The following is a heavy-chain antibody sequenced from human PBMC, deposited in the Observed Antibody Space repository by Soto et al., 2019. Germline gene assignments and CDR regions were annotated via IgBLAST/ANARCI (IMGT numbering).Heavy chain of an antibody. D-gene: IGHD3-22*01. CDR1: GFSLSTSGVG. CDR2: IFWNDDK. J-gene: IGHJ4*02. Sequence: QVTLKESGPTLVEPTQTLTLTCTFSGFSLSTSGVGVGWVRQPPGKGLEWLALIFWNDDKRYSPSLRNRLTLTRDTSDNQVVLTVTNMDPVDTATYYCAHTYDSSNSSDGEFHFWGQGILVTVSS. V-gene: IGHV2-5*01. CDR3: AHTYDSSNSSDGEFHF.